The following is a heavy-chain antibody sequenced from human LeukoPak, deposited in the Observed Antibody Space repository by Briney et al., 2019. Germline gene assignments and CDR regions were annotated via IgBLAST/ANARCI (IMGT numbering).Heavy chain of an antibody. CDR3: ARDMRHYRYYESDEYYFNFEY. D-gene: IGHD3-22*01. CDR1: GYIFTSYG. Sequence: ASVRVSCKASGYIFTSYGLSWVRQAPGQGLEWMGWISANNGHTHYAQKFQGRLTITRDMSTRTVDMELRSLRSDDTAVYYGARDMRHYRYYESDEYYFNFEYWGQGTLVTVSS. V-gene: IGHV1-18*01. CDR2: ISANNGHT. J-gene: IGHJ4*02.